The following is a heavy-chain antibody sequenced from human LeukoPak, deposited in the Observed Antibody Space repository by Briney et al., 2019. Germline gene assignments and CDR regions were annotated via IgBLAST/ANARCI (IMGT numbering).Heavy chain of an antibody. CDR2: ISSSGSTI. D-gene: IGHD3-22*01. CDR3: ARDEPVNYYDSSGYYASIDY. V-gene: IGHV3-48*03. CDR1: GFTFSSYE. Sequence: GGSLRLSCAASGFTFSSYEMNWVRQAPGKGLEWVSYISSSGSTIYYADSVKGRFTISRDNAKNSLLLQMNSLRVEDTAVYYCARDEPVNYYDSSGYYASIDYWGQGTLVTVSS. J-gene: IGHJ4*02.